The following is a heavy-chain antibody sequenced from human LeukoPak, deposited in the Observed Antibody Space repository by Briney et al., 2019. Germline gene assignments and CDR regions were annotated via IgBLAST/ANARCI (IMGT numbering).Heavy chain of an antibody. CDR3: GRDKQQLVFTHYYYYMDV. J-gene: IGHJ6*03. D-gene: IGHD6-13*01. CDR1: GYTFTIYY. CDR2: INPSGGST. V-gene: IGHV1-46*01. Sequence: GASVKVSCKASGYTFTIYYIHWVRQAPGQGLEWMGIINPSGGSTSYAQKFQGRVTMTRDMSTSTVYMELSSLRSEDTAVYYCGRDKQQLVFTHYYYYMDVWGKGTTVTVSS.